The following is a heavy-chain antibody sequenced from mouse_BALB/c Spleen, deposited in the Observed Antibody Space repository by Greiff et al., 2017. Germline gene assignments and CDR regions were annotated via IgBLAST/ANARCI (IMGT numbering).Heavy chain of an antibody. V-gene: IGHV1-9*01. CDR1: GYTFSSYW. CDR2: ILPGSGST. J-gene: IGHJ2*01. CDR3: ARRGTITTEVEVFDY. Sequence: QVQLQQSGAELMRPGASVKISCKATGYTFSSYWIEWVKQRPGHGLEWIGEILPGSGSTNYNEKFKGKATFTADTSSNTAYMQLSSLTSEDSAVYYCARRGTITTEVEVFDYWGQGTTLTVAS. D-gene: IGHD1-1*01.